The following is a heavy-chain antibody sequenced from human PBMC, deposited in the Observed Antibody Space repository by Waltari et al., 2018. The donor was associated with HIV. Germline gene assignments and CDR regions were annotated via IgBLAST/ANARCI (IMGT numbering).Heavy chain of an antibody. CDR1: GYSISSGYY. CDR3: ARGPLNAYADFAIDY. Sequence: QVQLQESGPGLVKPSETLSLTCAVSGYSISSGYYWGWIRKSPGKGLEWIGNIHHSGRTYYNPSLTSRVTISIDTSKNQVSLRLSSVTAADMAVFYCARGPLNAYADFAIDYWGQGTLVTVSS. J-gene: IGHJ4*02. CDR2: IHHSGRT. V-gene: IGHV4-38-2*01.